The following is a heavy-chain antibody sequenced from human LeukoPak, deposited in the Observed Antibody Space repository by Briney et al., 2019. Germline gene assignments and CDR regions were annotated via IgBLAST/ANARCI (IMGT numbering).Heavy chain of an antibody. D-gene: IGHD6-13*01. J-gene: IGHJ6*03. CDR2: INPNSGGT. CDR3: ARDQSSSWSSYYYMDV. CDR1: GYTFTGYY. Sequence: ASVKVSCKASGYTFTGYYMHWVRQAPGQGLEWMGWINPNSGGTNYAQKFQGRVTMTRDTSISTAYMELSRLRSDDTAVYYCARDQSSSWSSYYYMDVWAKGTTVTVSS. V-gene: IGHV1-2*02.